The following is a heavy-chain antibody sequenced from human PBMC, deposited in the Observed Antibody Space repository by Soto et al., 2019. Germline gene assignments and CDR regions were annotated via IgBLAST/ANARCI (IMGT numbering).Heavy chain of an antibody. CDR3: ARRPGGHPFDY. D-gene: IGHD3-16*01. CDR1: GGSISSSDYY. V-gene: IGHV4-39*02. Sequence: SETLSLTCTVSGGSISSSDYYWGWIRQPPGKGLEWVGSIYSSGSTYYNPSLKSRVTISVDTSKNHFSLKVSSVTAADTAIYYCARRPGGHPFDYWGQGTLVTVSS. CDR2: IYSSGST. J-gene: IGHJ4*02.